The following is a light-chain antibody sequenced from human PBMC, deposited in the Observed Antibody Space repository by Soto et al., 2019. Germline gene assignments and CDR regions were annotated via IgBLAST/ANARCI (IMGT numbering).Light chain of an antibody. CDR2: GAS. CDR1: QSVSSSY. V-gene: IGKV3-20*01. Sequence: EIVLTQSPGTLSLSPGERATLSCRASQSVSSSYLAWYQQKPGQAPRLLIYGASSRATGIPDRFSGDGSGTDFTLTISRLEPEDFAVYYCQQFSSYPLTFGGGTKVDIK. J-gene: IGKJ4*01. CDR3: QQFSSYPLT.